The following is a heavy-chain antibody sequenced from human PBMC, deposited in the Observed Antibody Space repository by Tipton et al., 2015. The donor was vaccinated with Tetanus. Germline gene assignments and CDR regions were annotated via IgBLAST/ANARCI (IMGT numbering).Heavy chain of an antibody. Sequence: QLVQSGAEVKQPGASVTVSCKASGYRPTNYGISWVRQAPGQGLEWLGWISGYSGHTNYAQQVQGRVTMTTDTSTSTAYLELRSLRSDDTALYFCARDADMWATRKAFDIWGQGTMVPVSS. CDR2: ISGYSGHT. J-gene: IGHJ3*02. CDR1: GYRPTNYG. D-gene: IGHD1-14*01. CDR3: ARDADMWATRKAFDI. V-gene: IGHV1-18*01.